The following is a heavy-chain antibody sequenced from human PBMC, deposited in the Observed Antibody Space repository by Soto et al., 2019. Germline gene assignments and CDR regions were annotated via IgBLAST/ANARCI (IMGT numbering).Heavy chain of an antibody. J-gene: IGHJ5*02. Sequence: GGSLRLSCAASGFTFSSYSMNWVRQAPGKGLEWVSSISSSSSYIYYADSVKGRFTISRDNAKNSLYLQMNSLRAEDTAVYYCASFWSSSADWFDPWGQGPLVTVSS. V-gene: IGHV3-21*01. CDR1: GFTFSSYS. CDR3: ASFWSSSADWFDP. CDR2: ISSSSSYI. D-gene: IGHD6-25*01.